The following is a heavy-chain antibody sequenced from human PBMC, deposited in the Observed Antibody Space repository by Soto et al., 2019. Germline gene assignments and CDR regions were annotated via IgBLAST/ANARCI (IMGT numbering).Heavy chain of an antibody. V-gene: IGHV1-2*02. Sequence: SVKVSVKASPYTFRGYYMHWVRQAPGQGREWMGWINLNSGVTNYAQKFQGRVTMTRDTSISTAYMELSRLRSDDTAVYYCARARRGIAAAEGYGMDVWGQGTTVTVSS. CDR2: INLNSGVT. CDR1: PYTFRGYY. D-gene: IGHD6-13*01. J-gene: IGHJ6*02. CDR3: ARARRGIAAAEGYGMDV.